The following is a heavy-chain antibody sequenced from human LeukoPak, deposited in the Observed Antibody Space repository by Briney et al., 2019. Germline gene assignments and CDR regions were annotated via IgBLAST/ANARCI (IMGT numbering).Heavy chain of an antibody. CDR3: ARLDSSTNLDY. Sequence: ASVKVSCKASGGTFSSYAISWVRQAPGQGLEWMGWINPNSGGTNYAQKFQGRVTMTRDTSISTAYMELSRLRSDDTAVYYCARLDSSTNLDYWGQGTLVTVSS. D-gene: IGHD2-2*01. V-gene: IGHV1-2*02. CDR1: GGTFSSYA. CDR2: INPNSGGT. J-gene: IGHJ4*02.